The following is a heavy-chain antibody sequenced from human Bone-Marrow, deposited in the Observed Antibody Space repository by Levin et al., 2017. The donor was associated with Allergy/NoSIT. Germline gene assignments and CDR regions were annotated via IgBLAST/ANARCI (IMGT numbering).Heavy chain of an antibody. Sequence: PGGSLRLSCVVSGFTFRSYGMHWVRQAPGKGLEWVAVVWLDGSKTYYGDSVKGRFSISRDNSKNTLYLQMDNLRPEDTAVYYCARDRNWNPGYIGWLDPWGQGTLVTVAS. CDR1: GFTFRSYG. J-gene: IGHJ5*02. D-gene: IGHD1-1*01. CDR3: ARDRNWNPGYIGWLDP. CDR2: VWLDGSKT. V-gene: IGHV3-33*01.